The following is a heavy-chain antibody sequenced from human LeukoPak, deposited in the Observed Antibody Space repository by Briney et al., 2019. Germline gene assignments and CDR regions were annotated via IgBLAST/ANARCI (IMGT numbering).Heavy chain of an antibody. J-gene: IGHJ5*02. Sequence: PGGSLRLSCAASGFTFSSYWMSWVRQAPGKGLEWVSGISSSGSGGNTYYADSVKGRFTISRDNSKNTVYLQMNSLRAEDTAVYYCARRAGNSDWFDPWGQGTLVTVSS. V-gene: IGHV3-23*01. CDR2: ISSSGSGGNT. CDR3: ARRAGNSDWFDP. CDR1: GFTFSSYW. D-gene: IGHD4-23*01.